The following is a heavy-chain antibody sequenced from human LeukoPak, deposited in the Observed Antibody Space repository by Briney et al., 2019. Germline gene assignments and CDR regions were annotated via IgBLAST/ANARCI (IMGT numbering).Heavy chain of an antibody. J-gene: IGHJ3*02. D-gene: IGHD3-16*02. CDR3: AKDSIEGGSYPYAFDI. Sequence: GGSLRLSCAASGFTVSRSYMSWVRQAPGKGLEWVSGISGSGDNTHYADSVKGRFTISRDNSKNTLYLQMNSLRAEDTAVYYCAKDSIEGGSYPYAFDIWGQGTMVTVSS. CDR2: ISGSGDNT. CDR1: GFTVSRSY. V-gene: IGHV3-23*01.